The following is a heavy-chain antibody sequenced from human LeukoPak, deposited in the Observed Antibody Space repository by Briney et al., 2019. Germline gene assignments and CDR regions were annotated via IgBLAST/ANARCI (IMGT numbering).Heavy chain of an antibody. CDR2: FDPEDGET. J-gene: IGHJ4*02. D-gene: IGHD5-18*01. CDR1: GYTLTELS. V-gene: IGHV1-24*01. Sequence: ASVKVSCKVSGYTLTELSMHWVRQAPGKGLEWVGGFDPEDGETIYAQKFQGRVTMTEDTSTDTAYMELSSLRSEDTAVYYCATVDSYGGYYFDYWGQGTLVTVSS. CDR3: ATVDSYGGYYFDY.